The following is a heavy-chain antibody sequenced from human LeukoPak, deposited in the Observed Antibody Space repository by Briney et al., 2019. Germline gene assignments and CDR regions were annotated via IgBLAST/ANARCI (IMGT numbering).Heavy chain of an antibody. V-gene: IGHV4-34*01. J-gene: IGHJ4*02. CDR2: INHSGST. CDR1: GGSFSGYY. Sequence: SETLSLTCAVYGGSFSGYYWSWIRQPPGKGREGIGEINHSGSTNYNPSLKSRVTISVDTSKNQFSLKLSSVTAADTAVYYCARASGNTNYYDSGSSYWGRGTLVTVSS. D-gene: IGHD3-22*01. CDR3: ARASGNTNYYDSGSSY.